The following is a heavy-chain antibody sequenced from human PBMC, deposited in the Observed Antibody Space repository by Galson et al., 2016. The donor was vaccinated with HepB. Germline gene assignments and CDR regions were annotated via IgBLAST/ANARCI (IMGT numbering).Heavy chain of an antibody. CDR3: ARDGTVAPGY. D-gene: IGHD6-19*01. CDR2: ITGSGSAI. J-gene: IGHJ1*01. Sequence: SLRLSCAASGFTFGDYAMSWIRQAPGKGLEWISYITGSGSAIYYADSVKGRFTISRDNTKNSLDLQMNSLRVEDTAVYYCARDGTVAPGYWGQGTLVTVSS. CDR1: GFTFGDYA. V-gene: IGHV3-11*01.